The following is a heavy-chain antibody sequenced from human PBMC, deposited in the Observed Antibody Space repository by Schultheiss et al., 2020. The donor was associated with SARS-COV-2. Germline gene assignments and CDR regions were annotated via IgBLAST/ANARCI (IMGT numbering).Heavy chain of an antibody. D-gene: IGHD2-15*01. CDR2: IIPIFGTA. V-gene: IGHV1-69*01. CDR3: ARSSYCSGGSCYRTIDY. CDR1: GGTFSSYA. J-gene: IGHJ4*02. Sequence: GGSLRLSCKASGGTFSSYAISWVRQAPGQGLEWMGGIIPIFGTANYAQKFQGRVTITADESTSTAYMELSSLRSDDTAVYYCARSSYCSGGSCYRTIDYWGQGTLVTVSS.